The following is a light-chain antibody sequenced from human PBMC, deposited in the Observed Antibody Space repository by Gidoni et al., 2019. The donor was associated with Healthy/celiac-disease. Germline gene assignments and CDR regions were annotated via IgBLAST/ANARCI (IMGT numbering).Light chain of an antibody. V-gene: IGKV1-39*01. CDR3: QQSYSTPRT. J-gene: IGKJ1*01. CDR1: QSISSY. Sequence: DIQMTQSPSSLSASVGDRVTITCRASQSISSYLNWYQQKPGKAPKLLIYAASSLQSGVPSRFSLQPEDFATYYCQQSYSTPRTFGQGTKVEIK. CDR2: AAS.